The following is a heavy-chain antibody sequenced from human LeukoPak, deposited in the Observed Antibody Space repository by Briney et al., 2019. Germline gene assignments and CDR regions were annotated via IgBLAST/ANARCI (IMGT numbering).Heavy chain of an antibody. J-gene: IGHJ4*02. CDR1: GFTFSSNA. CDR3: AKGGYYGSGSYFFDS. D-gene: IGHD3-10*01. V-gene: IGHV3-23*01. CDR2: ISGSGGST. Sequence: GGSLRLSCAASGFTFSSNAMSWVRQAPGKGLEWVSAISGSGGSTYHAESVKGRFTISRDNSKNTLYLQMNSLRAEDTAVYYCAKGGYYGSGSYFFDSWGQGALVTVSS.